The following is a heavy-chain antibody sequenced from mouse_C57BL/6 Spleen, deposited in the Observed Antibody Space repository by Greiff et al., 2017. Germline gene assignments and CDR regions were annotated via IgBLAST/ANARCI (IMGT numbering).Heavy chain of an antibody. CDR2: IYPGDGDT. J-gene: IGHJ2*01. CDR1: GYAFSSSW. CDR3: ARGGDFYYYGSSFDY. D-gene: IGHD1-1*01. V-gene: IGHV1-82*01. Sequence: VQLQESGPELVKPGASVKISCKASGYAFSSSWMNWVKQRPGKGLEWIGRIYPGDGDTNYNGKFKGKATLTADKSSSTAYMQLSSLTSEDSAVYFCARGGDFYYYGSSFDYWGQGTTLTVSS.